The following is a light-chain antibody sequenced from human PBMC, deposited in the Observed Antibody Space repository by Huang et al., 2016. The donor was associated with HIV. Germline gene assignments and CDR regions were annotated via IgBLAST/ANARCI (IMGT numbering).Light chain of an antibody. V-gene: IGKV1-39*01. CDR3: QQSYTTPRT. CDR1: QRISTY. Sequence: DIQMTQSPSSLAASIGDRVTITCRASQRISTYLNWYQQKPGGAPKLLMYGATTLQTGVPSRFSGSGSATDFTLTISNLQLEDFATYYCQQSYTTPRTFGPGTKVEIK. J-gene: IGKJ1*01. CDR2: GAT.